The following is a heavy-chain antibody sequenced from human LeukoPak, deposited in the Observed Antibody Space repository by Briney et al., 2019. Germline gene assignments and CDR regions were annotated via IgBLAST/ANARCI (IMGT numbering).Heavy chain of an antibody. CDR2: ISYSGST. V-gene: IGHV4-59*01. J-gene: IGHJ5*02. Sequence: SETLSLTCTAPGGSIGSYYWSWIRQPPGKGLEWIGHISYSGSTNYNPSLKSRVTISVDTSKNQFSLKLSSVTAADTAVYYCARGGSGYALNWFDPWGQGTLVTVSS. CDR1: GGSIGSYY. CDR3: ARGGSGYALNWFDP. D-gene: IGHD5-12*01.